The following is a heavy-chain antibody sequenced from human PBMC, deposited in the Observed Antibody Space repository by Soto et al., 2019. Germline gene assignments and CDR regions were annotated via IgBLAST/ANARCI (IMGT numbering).Heavy chain of an antibody. V-gene: IGHV3-30*18. CDR2: ISFDGSNK. CDR3: AKDLSYCSGGSCYQHDGSDN. Sequence: QVQLVESGGGGVQPGGSLRLSCAASGFTFSSYAMHWVRQAPGKGLEWVAIISFDGSNKFYTDSVKGRFTISRDNSKNTLYLEMSSLRAEDTAVYFCAKDLSYCSGGSCYQHDGSDNWGQGTLGTVSS. CDR1: GFTFSSYA. D-gene: IGHD2-15*01. J-gene: IGHJ4*02.